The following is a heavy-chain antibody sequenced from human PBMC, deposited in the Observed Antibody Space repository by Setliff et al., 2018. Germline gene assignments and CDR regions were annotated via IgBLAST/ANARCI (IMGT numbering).Heavy chain of an antibody. Sequence: ASVKVSCKASGYTFTSYDINWVRQATGQGLEWMGWMNPNSGNTGYAQKFQGRVTMTRNTSISTAYIELSSLRSEDTAVYYCARGPGGSGSYVFYYYYYGMDVWGQGTTVTVSS. CDR2: MNPNSGNT. V-gene: IGHV1-8*01. CDR1: GYTFTSYD. D-gene: IGHD3-10*01. J-gene: IGHJ6*02. CDR3: ARGPGGSGSYVFYYYYYGMDV.